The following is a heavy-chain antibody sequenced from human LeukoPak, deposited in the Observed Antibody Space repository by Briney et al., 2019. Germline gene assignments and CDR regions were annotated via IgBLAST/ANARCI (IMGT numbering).Heavy chain of an antibody. V-gene: IGHV3-74*03. CDR3: ASAPPGIAAYFDY. J-gene: IGHJ4*02. CDR1: GFTFSSYW. D-gene: IGHD6-13*01. CDR2: INSDCIST. Sequence: PGGSLILSCAASGFTFSSYWMHWVRDAPGQGLVWVSRINSDCISTKYADSVKGRFTISRDNAKNTLFLQMNSLRAQYTAVYYCASAPPGIAAYFDYWGQGTLVTVSS.